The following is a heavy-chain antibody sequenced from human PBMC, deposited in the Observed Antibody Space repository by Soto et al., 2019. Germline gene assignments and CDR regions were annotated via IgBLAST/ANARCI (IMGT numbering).Heavy chain of an antibody. Sequence: QVQLVESGGGVVQPGRSLRLSCAASGLTLSRFAMHWVRQAPGKGLELVAVIGYDGSNKDYADSVKGRFTISRDNSKNTLYLQMNSLRPEDTAVYYCARDPVNYYGSWTYGMDVWGQGTTVTVSS. CDR1: GLTLSRFA. CDR2: IGYDGSNK. D-gene: IGHD3-10*01. V-gene: IGHV3-30-3*01. CDR3: ARDPVNYYGSWTYGMDV. J-gene: IGHJ6*02.